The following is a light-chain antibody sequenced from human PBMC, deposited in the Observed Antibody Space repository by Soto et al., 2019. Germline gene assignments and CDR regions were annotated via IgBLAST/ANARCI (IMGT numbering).Light chain of an antibody. CDR3: QQYNSYSWT. V-gene: IGKV1-5*03. J-gene: IGKJ1*01. Sequence: DIQMTQSPSTLSAPVGDRVTITCRASQSINSWLAWYQQKPGKAPKLLIYKASNLESGVPSRFSGSGSGTEFTLTISSLQPDDFATYYCQQYNSYSWTFGQGTKVEIK. CDR2: KAS. CDR1: QSINSW.